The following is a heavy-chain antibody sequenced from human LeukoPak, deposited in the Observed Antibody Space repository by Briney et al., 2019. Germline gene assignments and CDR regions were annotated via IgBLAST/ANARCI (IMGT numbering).Heavy chain of an antibody. V-gene: IGHV4-31*03. CDR2: IYYGAGA. D-gene: IGHD6-13*01. CDR1: GASTTTTTHY. CDR3: ARSPKQQLAYLYYYYGMDV. Sequence: SQTLSLTCTVSGASTTTTTHYWSWLRQHPGKGPEWIAYIYYGAGAYYNPSLASRVTISLDSSANQFSLRLSSVTAADTAVYYCARSPKQQLAYLYYYYGMDVWGQGTTVTVSS. J-gene: IGHJ6*02.